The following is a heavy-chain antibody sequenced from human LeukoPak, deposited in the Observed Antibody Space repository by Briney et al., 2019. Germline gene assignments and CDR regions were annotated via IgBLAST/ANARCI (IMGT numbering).Heavy chain of an antibody. Sequence: GRSLRLSCAASGFTFDDYAMHWVRQAPGKGLEWVSGISWNSGSIGYADSVKGRFTISRDNAKDSLYLQMNSLRAEDTALYYCAKDGDTMVRGVITYFDYWGQGTLVTVSS. CDR2: ISWNSGSI. CDR3: AKDGDTMVRGVITYFDY. D-gene: IGHD3-10*01. V-gene: IGHV3-9*01. J-gene: IGHJ4*02. CDR1: GFTFDDYA.